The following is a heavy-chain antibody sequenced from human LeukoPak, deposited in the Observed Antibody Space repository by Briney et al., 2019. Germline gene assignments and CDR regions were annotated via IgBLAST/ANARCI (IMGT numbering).Heavy chain of an antibody. Sequence: GASVKVSCKASGYSFTNSVVSWVRQAPGQGLEWMGWISAYNGDTKYAQNLQGRVTMTTDTSTSTGYMELRSLRSGDTAVYYCVMTDTFQYYYYYYMDVWGKGTTVIVS. V-gene: IGHV1-18*01. J-gene: IGHJ6*03. CDR1: GYSFTNSV. CDR3: VMTDTFQYYYYYYMDV. D-gene: IGHD2-21*02. CDR2: ISAYNGDT.